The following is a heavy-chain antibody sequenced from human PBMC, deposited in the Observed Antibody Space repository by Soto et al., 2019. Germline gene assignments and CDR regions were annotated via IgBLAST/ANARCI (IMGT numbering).Heavy chain of an antibody. CDR2: INPSGGST. J-gene: IGHJ6*02. V-gene: IGHV1-46*01. CDR1: GYTFTNYY. D-gene: IGHD5-18*01. Sequence: QVQLVQSGAEVKKPGASVKVSCKASGYTFTNYYVHWVRQAPGQGPEWMGVINPSGGSTRDAQKFQVRVTMTRDTATSTVHMELSSLRSEDTAVYYCAREDTADYYGMDVWGQGTTVTVSS. CDR3: AREDTADYYGMDV.